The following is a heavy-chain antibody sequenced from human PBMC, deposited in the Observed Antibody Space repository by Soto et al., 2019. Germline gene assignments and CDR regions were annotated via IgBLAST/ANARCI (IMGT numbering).Heavy chain of an antibody. D-gene: IGHD6-6*01. CDR3: ARDCFEYSSSPGFDY. J-gene: IGHJ4*02. CDR2: IWYDGSNK. CDR1: GFTFSSYG. V-gene: IGHV3-33*01. Sequence: QVQLVESGGGVVQPGRSLRLSCAASGFTFSSYGMHWVRQAPGKGLEWVAVIWYDGSNKYYADSVKGRFTISRDNSKNTLYLQMNSLRAEDTAVYYCARDCFEYSSSPGFDYWGQGTLVTVSS.